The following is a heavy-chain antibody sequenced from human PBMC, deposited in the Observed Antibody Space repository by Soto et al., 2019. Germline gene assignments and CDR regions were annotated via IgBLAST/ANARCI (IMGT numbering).Heavy chain of an antibody. Sequence: QVQLVESGGGVVQPGRSLRLSCVASGFTLTGYGLHWVRLPPGKGLEWVAVISHDERFIRYTDSVKGRFTISRDKSSNTLYLQMNSLRTEDTAVYYCARDLWTRSGGCFDYWGQGTLVTVSS. CDR1: GFTLTGYG. D-gene: IGHD2-15*01. V-gene: IGHV3-30*03. J-gene: IGHJ4*02. CDR2: ISHDERFI. CDR3: ARDLWTRSGGCFDY.